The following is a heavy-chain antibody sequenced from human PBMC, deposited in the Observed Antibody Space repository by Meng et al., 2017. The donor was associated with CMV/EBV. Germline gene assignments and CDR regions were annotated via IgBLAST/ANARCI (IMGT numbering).Heavy chain of an antibody. Sequence: GEPLKISCAASGFTFSSYWMSWVRQAPGKGLEWVANIKQDGSEKYYVDSVKGRFTISRDNAKNSLYLQMNSLRAEDTAVYYCARGGDFWSGYSWSYYGMDVWGQGTTVTVSS. V-gene: IGHV3-7*01. CDR3: ARGGDFWSGYSWSYYGMDV. D-gene: IGHD3-3*01. CDR2: IKQDGSEK. CDR1: GFTFSSYW. J-gene: IGHJ6*02.